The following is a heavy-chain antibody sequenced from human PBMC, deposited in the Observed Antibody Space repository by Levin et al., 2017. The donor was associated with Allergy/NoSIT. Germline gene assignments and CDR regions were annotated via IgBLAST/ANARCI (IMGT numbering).Heavy chain of an antibody. CDR3: VRGPRRGGVGATRDFDY. D-gene: IGHD1-26*01. CDR1: GGSFSGYY. Sequence: SETLSLTCAVYGGSFSGYYWSWIRQPPGKGLEWIGEINHSGSTNYNPSLKSRVTISVDTSKNQFSLKLSSVTAADTAVYDCVRGPRRGGVGATRDFDYWGQGTLVTVSS. J-gene: IGHJ4*02. V-gene: IGHV4-34*01. CDR2: INHSGST.